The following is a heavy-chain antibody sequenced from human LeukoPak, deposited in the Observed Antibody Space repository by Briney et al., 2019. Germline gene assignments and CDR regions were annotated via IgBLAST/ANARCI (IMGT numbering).Heavy chain of an antibody. CDR3: ASHVDTAMGFGDY. J-gene: IGHJ4*02. CDR2: IIPIFGTA. Sequence: GASVKVSCKASGGTFSSYAISWVRQAPGQGLEWMGGIIPIFGTANYAQKFQGRVTITADESTSTAYMELSSLRSEDTAVYYCASHVDTAMGFGDYWGQGTLVTVSS. V-gene: IGHV1-69*01. CDR1: GGTFSSYA. D-gene: IGHD5-18*01.